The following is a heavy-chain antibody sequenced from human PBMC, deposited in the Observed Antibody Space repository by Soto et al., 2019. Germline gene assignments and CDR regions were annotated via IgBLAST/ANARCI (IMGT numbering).Heavy chain of an antibody. Sequence: PGGSLRLSCAASGFTFSSYSMNWVRQAPGKGLEWVSSISSSSSYIYYADSVKGRFTISRDNAKNSLYLQMNRLGPEDTGVYYCASLPSLWLRQIHYWGRGTLVTVSS. CDR1: GFTFSSYS. CDR3: ASLPSLWLRQIHY. V-gene: IGHV3-21*01. CDR2: ISSSSSYI. J-gene: IGHJ4*01. D-gene: IGHD3-10*01.